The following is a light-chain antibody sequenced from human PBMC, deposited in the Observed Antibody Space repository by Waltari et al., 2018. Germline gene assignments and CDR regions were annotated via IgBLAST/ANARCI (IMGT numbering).Light chain of an antibody. V-gene: IGKV3-11*01. Sequence: EIVLTQSPVTLTLSPGETATISCRASQFVSSFLAWYQQRPGQAPRVLIFDSNLRATGIPGRVSGSGSGTDFSLTSSSLEPEDFAIYYCQQRSNWPSTFGQGTRLEIK. CDR1: QFVSSF. CDR2: DSN. CDR3: QQRSNWPST. J-gene: IGKJ5*01.